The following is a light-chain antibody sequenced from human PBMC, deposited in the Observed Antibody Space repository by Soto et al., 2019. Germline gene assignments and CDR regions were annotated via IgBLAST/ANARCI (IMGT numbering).Light chain of an antibody. Sequence: DIKCNKSRSTLSASVGERVTVTCRASQSISSWLVWYQQKPGKAPKLLIYKASTLESGVPSRFSGSGSGTEFTLTISSLQPDDFTPYYCQQYDIHSRTFAQGGRLEIK. CDR2: KAS. V-gene: IGKV1-5*03. J-gene: IGKJ5*01. CDR3: QQYDIHSRT. CDR1: QSISSW.